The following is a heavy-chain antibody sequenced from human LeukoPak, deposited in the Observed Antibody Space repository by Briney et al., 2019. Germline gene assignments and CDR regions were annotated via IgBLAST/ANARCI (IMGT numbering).Heavy chain of an antibody. J-gene: IGHJ5*02. CDR3: ARAEGGTIFGVVIS. CDR2: INPNSGGT. Sequence: ASEKVSCKASGYTFTGYYMHWVRQAPGQGLEWMGWINPNSGGTNYAQKFQGRVTMTRDTSISTAYMELRRLRSDDTAVYYCARAEGGTIFGVVISWGQGTLVTVSS. D-gene: IGHD3-3*01. CDR1: GYTFTGYY. V-gene: IGHV1-2*02.